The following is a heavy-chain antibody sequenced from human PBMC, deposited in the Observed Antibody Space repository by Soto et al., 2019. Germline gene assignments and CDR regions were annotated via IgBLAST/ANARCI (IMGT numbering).Heavy chain of an antibody. CDR3: ARDDYDFWSGYYKGGHYYYYGMDV. D-gene: IGHD3-3*01. CDR2: SNIDGSST. J-gene: IGHJ6*02. Sequence: PGGTLRRSCAASGFTISSYWLRWVRRPPGKGLGWVSRSNIDGSSTSYADCVKGRFTISRDNAKYTLYLQMNSLSAEDTAVYYCARDDYDFWSGYYKGGHYYYYGMDVWGQGTMVTVSS. V-gene: IGHV3-74*01. CDR1: GFTISSYW.